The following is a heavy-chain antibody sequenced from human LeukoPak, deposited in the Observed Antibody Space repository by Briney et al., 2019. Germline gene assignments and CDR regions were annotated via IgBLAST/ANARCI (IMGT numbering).Heavy chain of an antibody. Sequence: PSETLSLTCTVSGGSISSGGYYWSWIRQHPGEGLEWIGYIYYSGSTNYNPSLKSRVTISVDTSKNQFSLKLSSVTAADTAVYYCARGDGYNLFDYWGQGTLVTVSS. J-gene: IGHJ4*02. CDR1: GGSISSGGYY. D-gene: IGHD5-12*01. CDR3: ARGDGYNLFDY. CDR2: IYYSGST. V-gene: IGHV4-61*08.